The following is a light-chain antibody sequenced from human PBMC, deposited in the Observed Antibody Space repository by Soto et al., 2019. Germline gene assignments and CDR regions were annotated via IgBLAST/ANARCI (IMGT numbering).Light chain of an antibody. V-gene: IGKV3D-7*01. Sequence: TQAPATLSLSPGERATLSCRASQSVSSSYLSWYQQKPGQAPRLLIYGASTRATGIPARFSGSGSGTDFTLTISSLQPEDFAVYYCQQDYNLPWTFGQGTKVDIK. CDR3: QQDYNLPWT. CDR1: QSVSSSY. J-gene: IGKJ1*01. CDR2: GAS.